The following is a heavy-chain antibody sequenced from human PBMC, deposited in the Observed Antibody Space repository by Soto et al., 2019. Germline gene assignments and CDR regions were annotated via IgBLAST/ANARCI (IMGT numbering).Heavy chain of an antibody. CDR3: ARLRYCSSTSCFSGDGMDV. CDR2: ISSSSSYI. CDR1: GFTFSSYS. Sequence: EVQLVESGGGLAKPGGSLRLSCAASGFTFSSYSMNWVRQAPGKGLEWVSSISSSSSYIYYADSVKGRFTISRDNAKNSLYLQMNSLRAEDTAVYYCARLRYCSSTSCFSGDGMDVWGQGTTVTVSS. D-gene: IGHD2-2*01. V-gene: IGHV3-21*01. J-gene: IGHJ6*02.